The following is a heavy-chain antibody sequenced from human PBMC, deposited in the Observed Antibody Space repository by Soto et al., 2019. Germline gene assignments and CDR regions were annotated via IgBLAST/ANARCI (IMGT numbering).Heavy chain of an antibody. V-gene: IGHV1-69*02. CDR2: IIPILGIA. CDR1: GGTFSSYT. CDR3: ARVVRSGYRWN. D-gene: IGHD3-16*02. J-gene: IGHJ4*02. Sequence: QVQLVQSGAEVKKPGSSVKVSCKASGGTFSSYTISWVRQAPGQGLEWMGTIIPILGIANYAQKFQGRVTITADKSTSTAYMELSSLRSEDTAVYYCARVVRSGYRWNWGQGTLVTVSS.